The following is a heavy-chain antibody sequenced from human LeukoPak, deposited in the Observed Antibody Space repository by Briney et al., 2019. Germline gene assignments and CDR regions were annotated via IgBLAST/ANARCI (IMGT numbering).Heavy chain of an antibody. CDR1: GFEFSDYS. J-gene: IGHJ4*02. V-gene: IGHV3-48*01. CDR2: ISGMSSTI. D-gene: IGHD2-2*03. CDR3: ARDRYLDIDY. Sequence: GGSLRLSCAASGFEFSDYSMNWVRQAPGKGLEWLSYISGMSSTINCADSVKGRFTVSRENDKNLLYLQMNSLRVDDTAVYYCARDRYLDIDYWGQGTLVTVSS.